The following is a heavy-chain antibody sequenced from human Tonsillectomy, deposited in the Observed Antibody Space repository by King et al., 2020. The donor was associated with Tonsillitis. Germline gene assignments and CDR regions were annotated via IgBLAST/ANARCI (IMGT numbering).Heavy chain of an antibody. CDR3: CRAKAAIDTLYYFDY. V-gene: IGHV3-49*03. Sequence: VQLVESGGGLVQPGRSLRLSCTASGFIFGDYAMSWFRQAPGEGLEWVGLIRSKGYGGTTEHAASVKGRFSISRDDSKSIAYLQMNSLKTEDTAVYYCCRAKAAIDTLYYFDYWGQGTLVTVSS. J-gene: IGHJ4*02. D-gene: IGHD6-13*01. CDR2: IRSKGYGGTT. CDR1: GFIFGDYA.